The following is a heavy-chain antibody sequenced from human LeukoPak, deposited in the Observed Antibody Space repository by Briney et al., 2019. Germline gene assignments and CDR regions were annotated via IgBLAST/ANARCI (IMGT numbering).Heavy chain of an antibody. CDR2: IYYSGST. CDR1: GGSISSGF. Sequence: SETLSLACTVSGGSISSGFWSWIRQPPGKGLEWIGYIYYSGSTNYNPSLKSRVTISIDTSKSQFSLKLSSVTAADTAVYYCARQAYCSGSSCNPFDYWGQGTLVTVSS. V-gene: IGHV4-59*08. J-gene: IGHJ4*02. D-gene: IGHD2-15*01. CDR3: ARQAYCSGSSCNPFDY.